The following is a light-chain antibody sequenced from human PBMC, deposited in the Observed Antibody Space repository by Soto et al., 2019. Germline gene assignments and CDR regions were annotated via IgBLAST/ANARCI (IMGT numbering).Light chain of an antibody. V-gene: IGKV3-15*01. CDR1: QSVSSN. CDR2: GAS. CDR3: QQRSNWPPSIT. Sequence: EIVMTQSPATLSASPGERATLSCRASQSVSSNLAWYQQKPGQAPGLLIYGASTRATGIPARFSGSGSGTEFTLTISRLEPEDFAVYYCQQRSNWPPSITFGQGTRLEIK. J-gene: IGKJ5*01.